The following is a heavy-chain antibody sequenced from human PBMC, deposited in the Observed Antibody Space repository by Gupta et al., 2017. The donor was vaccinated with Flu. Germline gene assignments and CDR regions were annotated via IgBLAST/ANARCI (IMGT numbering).Heavy chain of an antibody. D-gene: IGHD2-8*01. CDR1: KFDFSLFY. CDR2: ISPESTYI. J-gene: IGHJ4*02. CDR3: ARARGPCTNGICYSFDS. V-gene: IGHV3-21*01. Sequence: EVQLVESGGGLVQPGGSLRLSCAASKFDFSLFYMNWVRQAPGGRLEWVSSISPESTYIYYADSLKGRFTISRDNAKNSLYLQMHSLRAEDTALYYCARARGPCTNGICYSFDSWGQGTPVTVSS.